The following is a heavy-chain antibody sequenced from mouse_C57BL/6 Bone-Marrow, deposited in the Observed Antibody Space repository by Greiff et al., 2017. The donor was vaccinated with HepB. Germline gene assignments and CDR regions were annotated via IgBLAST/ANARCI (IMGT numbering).Heavy chain of an antibody. CDR2: IDPETGGT. D-gene: IGHD1-1*01. CDR1: GYTFTDYE. V-gene: IGHV1-15*01. CDR3: TSRITTVVAPFDY. J-gene: IGHJ2*01. Sequence: QVQLQQSGAELVRPGASVTLSCKASGYTFTDYEMHWVKQTPVHGLEWIGAIDPETGGTAYNQKFKGKAILTADKSSSTAYMALRSLTSEDSAVYYCTSRITTVVAPFDYWGQGTTLTVSS.